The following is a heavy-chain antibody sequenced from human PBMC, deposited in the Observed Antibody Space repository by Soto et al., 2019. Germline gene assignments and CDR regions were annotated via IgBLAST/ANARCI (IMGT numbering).Heavy chain of an antibody. J-gene: IGHJ4*02. V-gene: IGHV1-18*01. CDR1: GLTLFSHG. Sequence: GPVEGSFKASGLTLFSHGISWVRQAPGQGLEWMGWISAYNGNTNYAQKLQGRVTMTTDTSTSTAYMELRSLRSDDTAVYYCARDDYGEPFDYWGQGTLVTVSS. CDR3: ARDDYGEPFDY. CDR2: ISAYNGNT. D-gene: IGHD4-17*01.